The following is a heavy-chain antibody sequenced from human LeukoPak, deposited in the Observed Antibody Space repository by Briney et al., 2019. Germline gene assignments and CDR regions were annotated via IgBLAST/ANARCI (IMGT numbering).Heavy chain of an antibody. Sequence: ASVKVSCKAFGCSFTGYYMRWVRQAPGQGLEWMGRINPNSGGTNSAQKFQGRVTMTRDTSISTAYMELSRLRSDDTAVYYCASSSYDILTGYQRGTFDYWGQGTLVTVSS. CDR3: ASSSYDILTGYQRGTFDY. V-gene: IGHV1-2*06. CDR2: INPNSGGT. D-gene: IGHD3-9*01. J-gene: IGHJ4*02. CDR1: GCSFTGYY.